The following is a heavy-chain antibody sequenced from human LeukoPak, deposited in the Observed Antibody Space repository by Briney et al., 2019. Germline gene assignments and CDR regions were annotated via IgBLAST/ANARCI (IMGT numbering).Heavy chain of an antibody. V-gene: IGHV1-8*03. Sequence: ASVKVSCKASGYTFTSYDINWVRQATGQGLEWMGWMNPNSGNTGYAQKFQGRVTITRNTSISTAYMELSSLRSEDTAVYYCARIMVRGVIIPAYLGMDVWGQGTTVTVSS. J-gene: IGHJ6*02. D-gene: IGHD3-10*01. CDR2: MNPNSGNT. CDR3: ARIMVRGVIIPAYLGMDV. CDR1: GYTFTSYD.